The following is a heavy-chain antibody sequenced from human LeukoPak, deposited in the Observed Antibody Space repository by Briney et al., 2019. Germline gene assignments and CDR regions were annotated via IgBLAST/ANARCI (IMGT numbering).Heavy chain of an antibody. D-gene: IGHD4-23*01. V-gene: IGHV3-15*01. CDR2: IKRKNVGETT. CDR3: TTGPGNSGY. CDR1: GLTFDNAW. J-gene: IGHJ4*02. Sequence: AGGSLRLSCVVSGLTFDNAWMSWVRQAPGKGLEWVGRIKRKNVGETTEYAATVQGRFTISRDDSKNTVYLQMSNLKTEDTAVYYCTTGPGNSGYWGQGTLVTVSS.